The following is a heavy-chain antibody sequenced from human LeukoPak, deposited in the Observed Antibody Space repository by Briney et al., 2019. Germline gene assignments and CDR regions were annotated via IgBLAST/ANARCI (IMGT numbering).Heavy chain of an antibody. CDR3: VRDLFFAAAEREGDDY. CDR2: INPDSGGT. CDR1: GYGFTGYF. J-gene: IGHJ4*02. V-gene: IGHV1-2*02. D-gene: IGHD6-13*01. Sequence: ASVKVSFEASGYGFTGYFMHWVRQAPGQGLEWMGWINPDSGGTNYAQKFRGRVTLTRDTSIYTAYMELSRLRSDDTAVYYCVRDLFFAAAEREGDDYWGQGTLVTVSS.